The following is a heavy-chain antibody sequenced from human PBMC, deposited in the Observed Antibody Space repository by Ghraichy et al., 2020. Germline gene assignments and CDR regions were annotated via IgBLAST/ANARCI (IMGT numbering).Heavy chain of an antibody. V-gene: IGHV4-59*01. Sequence: SETLSLTCTVSGGSISSYYWSWIRQPPGKGLEWIGYIYYSGSTNYNPSLKSRVTISVDTSKNQFSLKLSSVTAADTAVYYCARGRTAGWNSFYYYYYMDVWGKGNTVTVSS. CDR3: ARGRTAGWNSFYYYYYMDV. D-gene: IGHD1-7*01. CDR1: GGSISSYY. CDR2: IYYSGST. J-gene: IGHJ6*03.